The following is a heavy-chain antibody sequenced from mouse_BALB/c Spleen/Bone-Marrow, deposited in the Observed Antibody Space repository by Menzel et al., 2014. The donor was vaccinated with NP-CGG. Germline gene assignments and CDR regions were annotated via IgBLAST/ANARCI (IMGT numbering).Heavy chain of an antibody. D-gene: IGHD2-4*01. V-gene: IGHV1-26*01. Sequence: EVKVVESGPELVKPGASVKISCKASGYSFTGYYMHWVKQSHVKSLEWIGRINPYNGATSYNQNFKDKASLTVDKSSSTAYMELHSLTSEDSAVYYCARRGSTMIPYYAMDYWGQGTSVTVSS. CDR1: GYSFTGYY. J-gene: IGHJ4*01. CDR2: INPYNGAT. CDR3: ARRGSTMIPYYAMDY.